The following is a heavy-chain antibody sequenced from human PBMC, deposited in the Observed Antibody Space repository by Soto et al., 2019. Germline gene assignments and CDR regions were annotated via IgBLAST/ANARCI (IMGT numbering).Heavy chain of an antibody. J-gene: IGHJ5*02. CDR1: GYTFTSYA. V-gene: IGHV1-3*01. CDR3: ARAVVVGPQNWFDP. Sequence: ASVKVSCKASGYTFTSYAMHWVRQAPGQRLEWMGWINAGSGNTKYSQKFQGRITITRDTSESTVYMELSSLRSDDTAVYYCARAVVVGPQNWFDPWGQGAQVTVS. CDR2: INAGSGNT. D-gene: IGHD3-22*01.